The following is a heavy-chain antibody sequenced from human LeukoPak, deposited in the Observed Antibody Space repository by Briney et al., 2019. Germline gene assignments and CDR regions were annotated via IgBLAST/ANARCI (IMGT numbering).Heavy chain of an antibody. CDR3: ARRTGEQQLDSDYMDV. CDR1: GGSLSSGVYY. J-gene: IGHJ6*03. V-gene: IGHV4-30-2*01. D-gene: IGHD6-13*01. Sequence: SQTLSLTCTVSGGSLSSGVYYWSWIRQPPGKGLEWIGYIYHSGSTYYNPSLKSRVTISLDRSNNQFSLKLSSVTAADTAVDYCARRTGEQQLDSDYMDVWGKGTTVTVSS. CDR2: IYHSGST.